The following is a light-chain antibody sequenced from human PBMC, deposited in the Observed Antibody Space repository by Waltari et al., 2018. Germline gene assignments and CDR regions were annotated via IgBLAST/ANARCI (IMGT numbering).Light chain of an antibody. CDR2: GAS. CDR3: QQYDNWPRT. J-gene: IGKJ1*01. CDR1: QSIGSH. Sequence: EIVMTQSPATLSVSPGERATLSCRASQSIGSHLAWYQQTPGPGPRLLISGASTRATGIPARFSGRGSGTEFTLTISSLQSEDFAVYFCQQYDNWPRTFGQGTKVEI. V-gene: IGKV3-15*01.